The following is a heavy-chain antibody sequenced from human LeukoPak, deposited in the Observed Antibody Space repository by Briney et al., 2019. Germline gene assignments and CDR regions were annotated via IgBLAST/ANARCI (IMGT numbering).Heavy chain of an antibody. Sequence: PGGSLRLSCAASGFSFSRYRMHWVRQTPGKGLVWVSRINTDGTSTRYADSGKGRFTISRDNAKNTLYLQMNSLRAEDTAVYYCATLGSGVTATGTSNKFDPWGRGTLVTVSS. J-gene: IGHJ5*02. CDR2: INTDGTST. CDR3: ATLGSGVTATGTSNKFDP. D-gene: IGHD6-13*01. CDR1: GFSFSRYR. V-gene: IGHV3-74*01.